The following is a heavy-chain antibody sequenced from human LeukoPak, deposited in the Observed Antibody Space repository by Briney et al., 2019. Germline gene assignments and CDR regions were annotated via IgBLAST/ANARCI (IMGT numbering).Heavy chain of an antibody. CDR1: GFPFSGYD. J-gene: IGHJ4*02. CDR3: ARASGLRNYSSSWYVFDY. V-gene: IGHV3-13*05. Sequence: SGGSLTLPCAAYGFPFSGYDWHWVRQPTGKGLEWSLPIVHAGDPYYPGSVKGRFTISRENAKNSLYLQMNSLRAGDTAVYYCARASGLRNYSSSWYVFDYWGQGTLVTVSS. D-gene: IGHD6-13*01. CDR2: IVHAGDP.